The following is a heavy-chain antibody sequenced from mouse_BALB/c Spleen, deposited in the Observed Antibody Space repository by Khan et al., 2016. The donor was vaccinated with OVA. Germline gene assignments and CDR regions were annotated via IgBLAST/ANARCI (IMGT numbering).Heavy chain of an antibody. Sequence: EVHLVESGGDLVKPGGSLKLSCAASGFTFSNYGMSWVRQTPDKRLEWVATISSDGTYTYYPDSVKGRFPISRNNAKNTLYLQMSSLKSEDTAMYYCTSHLTGSFAYWGQGTLVTVSA. CDR3: TSHLTGSFAY. CDR1: GFTFSNYG. V-gene: IGHV5-6*01. J-gene: IGHJ3*01. D-gene: IGHD4-1*01. CDR2: ISSDGTYT.